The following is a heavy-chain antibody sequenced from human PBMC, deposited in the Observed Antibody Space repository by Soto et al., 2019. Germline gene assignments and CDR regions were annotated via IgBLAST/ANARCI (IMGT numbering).Heavy chain of an antibody. Sequence: ASVKVSCKASGYTFTNYALHWVRQASGQRLEWMGWINPGNGNTKSSQKFQGRVTITRDTSASTAYMELSSLRSEDTAVYYCARGGDIVVVAADYGMDVWGQGTTVTVSS. V-gene: IGHV1-3*01. CDR2: INPGNGNT. D-gene: IGHD2-15*01. J-gene: IGHJ6*02. CDR3: ARGGDIVVVAADYGMDV. CDR1: GYTFTNYA.